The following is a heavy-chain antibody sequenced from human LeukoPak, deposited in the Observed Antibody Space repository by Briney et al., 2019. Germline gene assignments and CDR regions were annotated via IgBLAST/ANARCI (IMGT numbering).Heavy chain of an antibody. CDR1: GGYFSGYY. V-gene: IGHV4-4*07. CDR3: ARDTHYDFWGGYLKSFDP. D-gene: IGHD3-3*01. Sequence: SETLSLTCTVSGGYFSGYYWSWIRQSAGKGLEWIGRMHTGGTTNYNPSLQSRVILSVDVSKSQFSLNLTSVTAADTAVYYCARDTHYDFWGGYLKSFDPWGQ. CDR2: MHTGGTT. J-gene: IGHJ5*02.